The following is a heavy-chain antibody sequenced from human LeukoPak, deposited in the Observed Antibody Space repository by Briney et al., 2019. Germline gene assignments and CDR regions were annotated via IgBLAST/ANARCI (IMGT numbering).Heavy chain of an antibody. CDR1: GGSFSGYY. D-gene: IGHD5-24*01. CDR2: INHSGST. CDR3: ARVRMDGYHRRYFDY. Sequence: PSETLSLTCAVYGGSFSGYYWSWIRQPPGKGLEWIGEINHSGSTNYNPSLKSRVTISVDTSKNQFSLKPSSVTAADTAVYYCARVRMDGYHRRYFDYWGQGTLVTVSS. J-gene: IGHJ4*02. V-gene: IGHV4-34*01.